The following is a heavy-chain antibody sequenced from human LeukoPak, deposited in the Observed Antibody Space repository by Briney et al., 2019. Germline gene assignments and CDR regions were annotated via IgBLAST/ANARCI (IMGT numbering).Heavy chain of an antibody. CDR3: ARCTLRCFDWLDA. CDR1: GGTFSSYA. Sequence: VASVKVSCKASGGTFSSYAISWVRQAPGQGLEWMGGIIPIFGTANYAQKFQGRVTITTDESTSTAYMELSSLRSEDTAVYYCARCTLRCFDWLDAWGQGTLVTVSS. D-gene: IGHD3-9*01. J-gene: IGHJ5*02. V-gene: IGHV1-69*05. CDR2: IIPIFGTA.